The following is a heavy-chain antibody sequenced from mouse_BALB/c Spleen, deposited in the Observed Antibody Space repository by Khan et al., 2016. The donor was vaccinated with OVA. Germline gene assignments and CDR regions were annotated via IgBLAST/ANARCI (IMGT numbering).Heavy chain of an antibody. V-gene: IGHV2-6-1*01. J-gene: IGHJ4*01. D-gene: IGHD2-10*01. Sequence: VQVVESGPGLAAPSQSLSITCTISGFSLTNYGVHWVRQPPGKGLEWLVVIWSDGSTTYNSALKSRLTITKDNSQSQVFLRVNSLQTDDTDIYFCARQPYYHYNIMDFWGQGTSVTFSS. CDR3: ARQPYYHYNIMDF. CDR2: IWSDGST. CDR1: GFSLTNYG.